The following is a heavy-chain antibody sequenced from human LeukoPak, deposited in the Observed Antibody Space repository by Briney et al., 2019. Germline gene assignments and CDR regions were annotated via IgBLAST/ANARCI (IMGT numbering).Heavy chain of an antibody. Sequence: SETLSLTCTVSGGSISSYYWSWIRQPPGKGLEWIGYIYYSGSTNYNPSLKSRVTISVDTSKNQFSLKLSSVTAADTAVYYCARVTKWLPYPQTYYFDYWGQGTLVTVSS. J-gene: IGHJ4*02. V-gene: IGHV4-59*01. CDR3: ARVTKWLPYPQTYYFDY. CDR1: GGSISSYY. D-gene: IGHD6-19*01. CDR2: IYYSGST.